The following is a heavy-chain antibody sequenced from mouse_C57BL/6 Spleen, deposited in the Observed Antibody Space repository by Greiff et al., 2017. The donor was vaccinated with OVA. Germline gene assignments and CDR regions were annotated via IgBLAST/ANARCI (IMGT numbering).Heavy chain of an antibody. CDR3: LTGTDWFAY. V-gene: IGHV1-69*01. CDR2: IDTSASYT. J-gene: IGHJ3*01. Sequence: QVQLQQPGAELVMPGASVKLSCKASGYTFTSYWMHWVKQRPGQGLEWIGEIDTSASYTNYNQKFKGKSTLTVDKCSSTAYMQLSSLTSEDSAVYYCLTGTDWFAYWGQGTLVTVSA. CDR1: GYTFTSYW. D-gene: IGHD4-1*01.